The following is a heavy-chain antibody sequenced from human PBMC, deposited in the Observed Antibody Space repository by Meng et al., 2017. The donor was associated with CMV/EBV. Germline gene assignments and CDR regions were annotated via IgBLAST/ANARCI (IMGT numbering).Heavy chain of an antibody. D-gene: IGHD3-16*01. Sequence: GSLRLSCTVSGGSISSSSYYWGWIRQPPGKGLEWIGSIYYSGSTDYNPSLKSRVTISVDTSKNQFSLKLSSVTAADTAVYYCARQGGGDWGDYWGQGTLVTVSS. J-gene: IGHJ4*02. CDR3: ARQGGGDWGDY. V-gene: IGHV4-39*01. CDR2: IYYSGST. CDR1: GGSISSSSYY.